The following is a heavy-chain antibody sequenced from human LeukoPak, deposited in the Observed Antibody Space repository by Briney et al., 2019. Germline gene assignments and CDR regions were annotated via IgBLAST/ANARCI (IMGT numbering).Heavy chain of an antibody. J-gene: IGHJ4*02. V-gene: IGHV4-39*07. D-gene: IGHD3-3*01. Sequence: SETLSLTCTVSGGSISSSSYYWGWIRQPPGKGLEWIGSIYYSGSTYYNPSLKSRVTISVDTSKNQFSLKLSSVTAADTAVYYCARKHQRDFWSGLYYFDYWGQGTLVTVSS. CDR2: IYYSGST. CDR3: ARKHQRDFWSGLYYFDY. CDR1: GGSISSSSYY.